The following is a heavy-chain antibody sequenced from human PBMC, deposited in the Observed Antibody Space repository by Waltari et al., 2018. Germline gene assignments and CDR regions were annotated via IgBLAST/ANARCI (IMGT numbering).Heavy chain of an antibody. V-gene: IGHV4-38-2*01. CDR3: ARRIAMVQGVITINYFDY. J-gene: IGHJ4*02. CDR1: GYSISSGYY. Sequence: QVQLQESGPGRVKPSETLSLTCAVSGYSISSGYYWGWIRKPPGKGLEWIGSIYHSGSTYYNPSLKSRVTISVDTSKNQFSLKLSSVTAADTAVYYCARRIAMVQGVITINYFDYWGQGTLVTVSS. CDR2: IYHSGST. D-gene: IGHD3-10*01.